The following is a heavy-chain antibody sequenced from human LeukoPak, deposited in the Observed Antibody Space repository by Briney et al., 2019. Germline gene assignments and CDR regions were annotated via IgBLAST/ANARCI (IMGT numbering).Heavy chain of an antibody. J-gene: IGHJ4*02. Sequence: SQTLSLTCTVSGGSISSGDYYWRWIRQPPGKGLEWIGYIYYSGSAYHNPSLKSRVTISVDTSKNQFSLKLSSVTAADTAVYYCARGLARFHGSASDYWGQGALVTVSS. D-gene: IGHD2-2*03. CDR2: IYYSGSA. CDR1: GGSISSGDYY. CDR3: ARGLARFHGSASDY. V-gene: IGHV4-30-4*01.